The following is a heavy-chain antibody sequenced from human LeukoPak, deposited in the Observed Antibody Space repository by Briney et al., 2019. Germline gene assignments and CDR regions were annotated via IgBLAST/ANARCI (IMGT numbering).Heavy chain of an antibody. CDR2: IKSKTDGGTT. CDR3: TTDQYSGTMTFGH. D-gene: IGHD3-22*01. J-gene: IGHJ4*02. V-gene: IGHV3-15*01. Sequence: GGSLRLSCAASGFTFSNAWMNWVRQAPGKGLEWVGRIKSKTDGGTTDYAAPVKGRFTISRDDSKNTLYLQMNSLKTEDTAIYYCTTDQYSGTMTFGHWGQGTLVTVSS. CDR1: GFTFSNAW.